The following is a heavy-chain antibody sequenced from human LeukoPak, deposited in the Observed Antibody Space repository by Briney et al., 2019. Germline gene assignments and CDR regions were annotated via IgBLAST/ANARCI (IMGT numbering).Heavy chain of an antibody. J-gene: IGHJ6*02. CDR1: GFTFSSYA. Sequence: GGSLRLSCAASGFTFSSYAMSWVRQAPGKGLEWVSAISGSGGSTYYAGSVKGRFTISRDNSKNTLYLQMNSLRAEDTAVYYCAKDVRRGLLWFGVSPGDGMDVWGQGTTVTVSS. CDR2: ISGSGGST. D-gene: IGHD3-10*01. V-gene: IGHV3-23*01. CDR3: AKDVRRGLLWFGVSPGDGMDV.